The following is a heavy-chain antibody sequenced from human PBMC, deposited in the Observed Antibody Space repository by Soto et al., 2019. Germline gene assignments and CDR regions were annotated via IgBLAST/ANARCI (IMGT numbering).Heavy chain of an antibody. V-gene: IGHV1-2*02. CDR2: INPNNGGT. CDR3: ARGSPYDFLTGYYVPHDPFDL. CDR1: GYTFSDYY. J-gene: IGHJ3*01. Sequence: VASVKVSCKASGYTFSDYYVHWVRQAPGQGLEWMGWINPNNGGTNYARKFQGRVTMTRDTSITTAYMELSRLRSGDTAVYYCARGSPYDFLTGYYVPHDPFDLWGQGTMVTVSS. D-gene: IGHD3-9*01.